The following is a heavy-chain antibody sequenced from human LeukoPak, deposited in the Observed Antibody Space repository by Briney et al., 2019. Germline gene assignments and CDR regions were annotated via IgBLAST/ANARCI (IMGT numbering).Heavy chain of an antibody. CDR2: INHSEST. V-gene: IGHV4-34*01. CDR1: GGSFRGYY. D-gene: IGHD3-9*01. Sequence: PSETLSLTCAVYGGSFRGYYWSWIRQPPGKGLEWIGEINHSESTNYNPSLKSRVTISVDTSKNQFSLKLSSVTAADTALYYCAREGEYYDTLTGYYKYWYFDLWGRGTLVTVSS. J-gene: IGHJ2*01. CDR3: AREGEYYDTLTGYYKYWYFDL.